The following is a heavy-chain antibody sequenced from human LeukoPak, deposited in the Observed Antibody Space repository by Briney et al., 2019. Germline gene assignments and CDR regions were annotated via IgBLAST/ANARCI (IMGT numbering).Heavy chain of an antibody. D-gene: IGHD2-2*01. CDR1: GYTFTGYY. CDR3: ARDRGYCSSTSCYNNWFDP. J-gene: IGHJ5*02. V-gene: IGHV1-2*02. CDR2: INPNSGGT. Sequence: ASVKVSCKASGYTFTGYYMHRVRQAPGQGLEWMGWINPNSGGTNYAQKFQGRVTMTRDTSISTAYMELSRLRSDDTAVYYCARDRGYCSSTSCYNNWFDPWGQGTLVTVSS.